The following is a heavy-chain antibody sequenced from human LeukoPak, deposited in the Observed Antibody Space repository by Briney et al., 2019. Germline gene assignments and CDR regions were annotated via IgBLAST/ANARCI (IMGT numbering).Heavy chain of an antibody. V-gene: IGHV3-48*02. CDR1: GFTFSSYS. J-gene: IGHJ4*02. Sequence: SGGSLRLSCAASGFTFSSYSMNWVRQAPGKGLEWVSYISSSSTIYYADSVKGRFTISRDNAKNSLHLQMNSLRDEDTAVYYCARGLTVTLALYYWGQGTLVTVSS. CDR2: ISSSSTI. CDR3: ARGLTVTLALYY. D-gene: IGHD4-17*01.